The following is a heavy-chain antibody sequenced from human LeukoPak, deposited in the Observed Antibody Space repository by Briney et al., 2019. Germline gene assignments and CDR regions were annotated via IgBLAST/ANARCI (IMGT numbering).Heavy chain of an antibody. CDR2: ISGSGDSK. Sequence: GGSLRLSCAASGLTFSTSAMNWVRQAPGKGLEWLAAISGSGDSKYHADSVKGRFTISRDNSKNTLCLQMNSLRADDTAVYFCAKDLRYCSTTICYYSGMNVWGQGTTVTVS. D-gene: IGHD2-2*01. V-gene: IGHV3-23*01. J-gene: IGHJ6*02. CDR1: GLTFSTSA. CDR3: AKDLRYCSTTICYYSGMNV.